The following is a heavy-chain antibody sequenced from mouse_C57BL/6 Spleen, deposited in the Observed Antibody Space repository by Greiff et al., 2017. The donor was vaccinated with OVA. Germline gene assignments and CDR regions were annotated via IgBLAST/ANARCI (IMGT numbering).Heavy chain of an antibody. CDR1: GFTFSDYY. CDR2: ISTGGGST. CDR3: ARHEDSNYGCFAY. V-gene: IGHV5-12*01. Sequence: EVKVVESGGGLVQPGGSLKLSCAASGFTFSDYYMYWVRQTPEKRLAWVAYISTGGGSTYYPDTVKGRFTISRDNAKNTLYLQMSRLKSEDTAMYDCARHEDSNYGCFAYWGQGTLVTVSA. D-gene: IGHD2-5*01. J-gene: IGHJ3*01.